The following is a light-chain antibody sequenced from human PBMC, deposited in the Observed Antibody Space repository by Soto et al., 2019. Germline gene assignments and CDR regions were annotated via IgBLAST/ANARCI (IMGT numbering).Light chain of an antibody. J-gene: IGKJ1*01. CDR1: QSVSSSY. CDR3: QLYGISRRT. CDR2: GAS. V-gene: IGKV3-20*01. Sequence: EIVFTMFTATLSLSHGERATLSCRASQSVSSSYLAWYRQKPGQAPRLLIYGASSRATGIPDRFSGSGSGSDFTLSISRLGLKDFTVYYCQLYGISRRTVGQGTKVDIK.